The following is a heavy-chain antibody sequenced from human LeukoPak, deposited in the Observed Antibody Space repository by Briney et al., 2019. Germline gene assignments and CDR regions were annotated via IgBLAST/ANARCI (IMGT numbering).Heavy chain of an antibody. J-gene: IGHJ3*02. CDR3: AREVNRPTDADAFDI. Sequence: SQTLSLTCTVSGGSIISDNHFWSWIRQHPGKDLEWLGYIHHSGRAFYSPSLESRLTISLDTSKNQFSLKLNSVIGADTAVYYCAREVNRPTDADAFDIWGQGTMVTVSS. D-gene: IGHD1-26*01. CDR2: IHHSGRA. V-gene: IGHV4-31*03. CDR1: GGSIISDNHF.